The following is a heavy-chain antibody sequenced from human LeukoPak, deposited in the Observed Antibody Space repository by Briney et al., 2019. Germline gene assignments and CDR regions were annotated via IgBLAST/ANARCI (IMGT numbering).Heavy chain of an antibody. CDR2: INPNSGGT. CDR3: ARAPRKYYDSSGYHAH. CDR1: GYTFTGYY. D-gene: IGHD3-22*01. Sequence: ASVKVSCKASGYTFTGYYMHWVRQAPGQGLEWMGRINPNSGGTNYAQKFQGRVTMTRDTSISTAYMELSRLRSDDTAVYYCARAPRKYYDSSGYHAHWGQGTLVTVSS. V-gene: IGHV1-2*06. J-gene: IGHJ4*02.